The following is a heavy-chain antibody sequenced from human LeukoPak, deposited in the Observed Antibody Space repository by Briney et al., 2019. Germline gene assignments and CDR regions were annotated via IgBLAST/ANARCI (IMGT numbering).Heavy chain of an antibody. CDR3: ARGSEGILPTGYFDL. CDR2: IYTSGST. D-gene: IGHD2-15*01. CDR1: GGSISSGSYY. J-gene: IGHJ2*01. V-gene: IGHV4-61*02. Sequence: QPSQTLSLTCTVSGGSISSGSYYWSWIRQPAGKGLEWIGRIYTSGSTNYNPSLKSRVTISVDTSKNQFSLKLSSVTAADTAVYYCARGSEGILPTGYFDLWGRGTLVTVSS.